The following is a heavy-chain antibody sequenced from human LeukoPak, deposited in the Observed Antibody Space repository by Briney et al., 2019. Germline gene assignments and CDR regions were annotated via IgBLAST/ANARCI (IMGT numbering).Heavy chain of an antibody. CDR2: ISYDGSNK. D-gene: IGHD2-21*02. V-gene: IGHV3-30-3*01. Sequence: GRSLRLSCAASGFTFSSYAMHWVRQAPGKGLEWVAVISYDGSNKYYADSVKGRFTISRDNPKNTLYLQMNSLRAEDTAVYYCARDDTPVIVVVTAAVDYWGQGTLVTVSS. CDR3: ARDDTPVIVVVTAAVDY. J-gene: IGHJ4*02. CDR1: GFTFSSYA.